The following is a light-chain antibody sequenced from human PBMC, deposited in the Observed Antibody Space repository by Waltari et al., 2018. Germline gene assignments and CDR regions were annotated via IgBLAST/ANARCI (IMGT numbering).Light chain of an antibody. CDR3: AAWDDSLNGWV. CDR2: SHY. J-gene: IGLJ3*02. CDR1: SSNIGSNV. Sequence: QSVLSQPPSASGTPGQRVVISCSGSSSNIGSNVVSWYQHLPGTAPKLLIYSHYERPSGVPDRFSGAKSGTAASLAISGLQSEDEADYYCAAWDDSLNGWVFGGGTKLTVL. V-gene: IGLV1-44*01.